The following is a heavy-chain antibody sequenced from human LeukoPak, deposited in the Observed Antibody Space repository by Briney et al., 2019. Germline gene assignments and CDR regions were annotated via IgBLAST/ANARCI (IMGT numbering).Heavy chain of an antibody. D-gene: IGHD4-17*01. CDR2: INTDETRT. Sequence: GGSLRLSCTASGLTFKSYWMHWVRQAPGRGLLWVSRINTDETRTNYADSVKGRFTISRDNAKNTLYLQMDSLRAEDTAVYYCARGLLTQSTVTLGYWGQGTLVTVSS. CDR1: GLTFKSYW. V-gene: IGHV3-74*01. CDR3: ARGLLTQSTVTLGY. J-gene: IGHJ4*02.